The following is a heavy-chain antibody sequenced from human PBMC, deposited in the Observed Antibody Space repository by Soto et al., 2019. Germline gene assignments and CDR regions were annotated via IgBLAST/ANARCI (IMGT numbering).Heavy chain of an antibody. CDR2: ISAHTGSS. V-gene: IGHV1-18*01. Sequence: PAKGTSEDSGETKKSRSMCWAHQEKRQGLEWMGWISAHTGSSEYAQRFQGRVTMTTDRSTSTAYMELRSLRSDDTAVYYCARAFFYQGSDRRGNSFHAFDIRGQGTLV. D-gene: IGHD3-22*01. J-gene: IGHJ3*02. CDR3: ARAFFYQGSDRRGNSFHAFDI. CDR1: GETKKSRS.